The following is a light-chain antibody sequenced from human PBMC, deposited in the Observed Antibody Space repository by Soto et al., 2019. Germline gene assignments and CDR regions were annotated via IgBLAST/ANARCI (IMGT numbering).Light chain of an antibody. CDR1: QSISSW. CDR2: KAS. CDR3: QQYNSYWT. J-gene: IGKJ1*01. Sequence: DIQMTQSPSTLSASVGDRVTITCRASQSISSWLAWYQQKPGKAPKLLIYKASSLESGVPTRFRGSGSGAEFHFTISSLQPDDFATYYCQQYNSYWTFGQGTKVEIK. V-gene: IGKV1-5*03.